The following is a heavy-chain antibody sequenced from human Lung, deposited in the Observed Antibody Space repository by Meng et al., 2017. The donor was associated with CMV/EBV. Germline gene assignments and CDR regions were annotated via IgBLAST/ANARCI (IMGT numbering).Heavy chain of an antibody. V-gene: IGHV4-34*01. CDR2: IDHSGRA. CDR3: ARAYNTGYTPIAY. CDR1: GGSFSGYF. D-gene: IGHD3-9*01. J-gene: IGHJ4*02. Sequence: SXTXSLXCAVYGGSFSGYFWSWIRQPPGRGLEWIGEIDHSGRANDNPSLKSRVTISVDTYKNQFSLKLTSLTAADTAVYYCARAYNTGYTPIAYWGQGALVTVSS.